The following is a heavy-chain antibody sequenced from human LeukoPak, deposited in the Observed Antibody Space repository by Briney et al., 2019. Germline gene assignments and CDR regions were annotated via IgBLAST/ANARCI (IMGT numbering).Heavy chain of an antibody. V-gene: IGHV4-59*01. D-gene: IGHD4-23*01. Sequence: SETLSLTCTVSGGSISSYYGSWIRQPPGKGLEWIGYIYYSGSTNYNTSLKSRVTISVDTSKNQFSMKLSSVTAADTAVYYCARGDQNDYGGNSGWFDPWGQGTLVTVSS. J-gene: IGHJ5*02. CDR2: IYYSGST. CDR3: ARGDQNDYGGNSGWFDP. CDR1: GGSISSYY.